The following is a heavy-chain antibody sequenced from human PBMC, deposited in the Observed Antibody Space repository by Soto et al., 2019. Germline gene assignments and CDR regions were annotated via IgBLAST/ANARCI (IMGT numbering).Heavy chain of an antibody. D-gene: IGHD6-19*01. V-gene: IGHV4-39*01. CDR2: ISNSGST. CDR3: ARGLSSSAYLDY. J-gene: IGHJ4*02. CDR1: GGPISSSGDY. Sequence: SETLSLTCTVTGGPISSSGDYWGWFRQTPGKGLEWIGTISNSGSTYYNPSVMSRVTISVDTSKKQFSLRLISVTAADTAMYYCARGLSSSAYLDYWGQGTLVTVSS.